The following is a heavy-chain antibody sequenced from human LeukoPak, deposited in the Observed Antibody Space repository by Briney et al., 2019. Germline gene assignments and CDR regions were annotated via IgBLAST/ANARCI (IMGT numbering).Heavy chain of an antibody. D-gene: IGHD2-15*01. Sequence: GGSLRLSCAASGFTFSSYWLHWVRQAPGKGLVWVSRINSDGSSTSYADSVKGRFTISRDNAKNTLYLQMNSLRAEDTAVYYCAAMGGCSGGSCYPWGQGTLVTVSS. CDR3: AAMGGCSGGSCYP. CDR1: GFTFSSYW. CDR2: INSDGSST. J-gene: IGHJ5*02. V-gene: IGHV3-74*01.